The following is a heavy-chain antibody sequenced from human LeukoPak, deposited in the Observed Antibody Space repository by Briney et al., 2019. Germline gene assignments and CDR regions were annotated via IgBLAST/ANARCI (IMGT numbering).Heavy chain of an antibody. CDR2: IYYSGST. J-gene: IGHJ6*03. CDR1: GGSFSGYY. D-gene: IGHD2-21*01. Sequence: SETLSLTCAVYGGSFSGYYWSWIRQPPGKGLEWIGSIYYSGSTYYNPSLKSRVTISVDTSKNQFSLKLSSVTAADTAVYYCGLLNYYMDVWGKGTTVTVSS. CDR3: GLLNYYMDV. V-gene: IGHV4-34*01.